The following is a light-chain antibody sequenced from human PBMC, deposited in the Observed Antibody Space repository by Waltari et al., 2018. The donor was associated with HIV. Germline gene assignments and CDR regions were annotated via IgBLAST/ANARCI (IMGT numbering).Light chain of an antibody. J-gene: IGLJ2*01. Sequence: SVLTQPPSASGTPGQRVTLSCSGSTPTIGSNAVFWYQRLPGAAPKLLIHRNNQRPSGVPDRFSGSTSGTSASLAISGLRSEDEADYYCVAWDDSLRGVVFGGGTKVAAL. CDR2: RNN. CDR3: VAWDDSLRGVV. V-gene: IGLV1-47*01. CDR1: TPTIGSNA.